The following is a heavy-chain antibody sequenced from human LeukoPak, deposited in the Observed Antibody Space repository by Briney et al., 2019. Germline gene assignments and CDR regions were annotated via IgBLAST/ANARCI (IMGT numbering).Heavy chain of an antibody. D-gene: IGHD1-14*01. CDR3: VYKYHFES. CDR2: IKEDGGES. V-gene: IGHV3-7*05. CDR1: GFPFSRYW. J-gene: IGHJ4*02. Sequence: GGSLRLSCAASGFPFSRYWMTWVRQAPGKGLEWVANIKEDGGESFYLDSVKGRFTISRDNAKNSLYLHMNSLRAEDTAVYYCVYKYHFESWGQG.